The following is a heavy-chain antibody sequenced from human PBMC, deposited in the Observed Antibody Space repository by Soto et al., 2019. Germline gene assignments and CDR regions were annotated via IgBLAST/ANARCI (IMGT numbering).Heavy chain of an antibody. CDR1: GYTLVDYA. J-gene: IGHJ4*02. CDR2: INVGNGIT. D-gene: IGHD2-15*01. Sequence: QVQLVQSGAEVKKPGASVKLSCKASGYTLVDYALHWVRQAPGQRPEWMAWINVGNGITVYSRKFQGRVTVTWDTSANTLYMELSSLTSEDTAMYFCARDLVGGNPFAYWGQGALVTVSS. V-gene: IGHV1-3*01. CDR3: ARDLVGGNPFAY.